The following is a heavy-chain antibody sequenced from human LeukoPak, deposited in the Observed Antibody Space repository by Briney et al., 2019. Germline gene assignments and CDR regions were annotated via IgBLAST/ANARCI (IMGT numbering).Heavy chain of an antibody. CDR1: GFIFSSYW. CDR2: IKQDGSEK. V-gene: IGHV3-7*01. J-gene: IGHJ4*02. D-gene: IGHD6-19*01. Sequence: PGGSLRLSCAASGFIFSSYWMSWVRQAPGKGLEWVANIKQDGSEKYYVDSVKGRFTISRDNAKNSLYLQMNSLRAEDTAVYYCARLSSGWRLSSFDYWGQGTLVTVSS. CDR3: ARLSSGWRLSSFDY.